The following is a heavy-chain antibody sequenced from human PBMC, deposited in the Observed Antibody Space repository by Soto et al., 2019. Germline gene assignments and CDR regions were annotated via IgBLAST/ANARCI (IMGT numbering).Heavy chain of an antibody. V-gene: IGHV1-69*02. Sequence: QVQLVPSGAAVQKPGSSVKVSCKASGGTFSSYTISWVRQAPGQGLEWMGRIIPILGITNYAQKFQGRVTITADKSTSTAYMELSSLRSEDTAVYYWASKGTTCSFDIWGQATMVTVSS. J-gene: IGHJ3*02. CDR3: ASKGTTCSFDI. D-gene: IGHD4-17*01. CDR1: GGTFSSYT. CDR2: IIPILGIT.